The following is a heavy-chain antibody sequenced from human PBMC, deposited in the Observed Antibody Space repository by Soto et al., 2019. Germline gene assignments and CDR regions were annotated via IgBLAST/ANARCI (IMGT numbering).Heavy chain of an antibody. D-gene: IGHD3-10*01. CDR3: ARDEGGEFLKGSGMDV. Sequence: QMQLQESGPGLVKPSETLSLICSVSGDSITAYYLSWLRQSPGKELEWIGYIYHNGETNYNPSLKSRVTISADTSKTQFSLRLSSVTAADTGVYCCARDEGGEFLKGSGMDVWGQGTTVIVSS. CDR1: GDSITAYY. V-gene: IGHV4-59*01. J-gene: IGHJ6*02. CDR2: IYHNGET.